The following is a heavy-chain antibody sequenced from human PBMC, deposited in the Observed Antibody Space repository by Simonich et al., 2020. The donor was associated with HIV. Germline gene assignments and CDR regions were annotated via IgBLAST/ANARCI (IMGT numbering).Heavy chain of an antibody. CDR2: ISGSGGST. Sequence: EVQLLESGGGLVQPGGSLRLSCAASGFTFSSYAMSWVRQAPGKGLEWVSAISGSGGSTDYADSVKGRFTISRDNSKNTLYLQMNSLRAEDTAVYYCAKDRYYNFWSGYYEYWGQGTLVTVSS. V-gene: IGHV3-23*01. CDR3: AKDRYYNFWSGYYEY. D-gene: IGHD3-3*01. CDR1: GFTFSSYA. J-gene: IGHJ4*02.